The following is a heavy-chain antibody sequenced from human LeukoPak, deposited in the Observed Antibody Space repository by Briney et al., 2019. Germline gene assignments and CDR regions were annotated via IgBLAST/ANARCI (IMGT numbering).Heavy chain of an antibody. V-gene: IGHV1-2*02. CDR1: GYTFTAYY. CDR2: INPNSGGT. D-gene: IGHD3-22*01. J-gene: IGHJ4*02. CDR3: ATYYSDTSARD. Sequence: ASVKVSCKASGYTFTAYYMFWVRQAPGQGLEWMGWINPNSGGTNYAPKFQGRVTMTRDTSISTAYMELSGLTSDDTAVYFCATYYSDTSARDWGQGTLVTVSS.